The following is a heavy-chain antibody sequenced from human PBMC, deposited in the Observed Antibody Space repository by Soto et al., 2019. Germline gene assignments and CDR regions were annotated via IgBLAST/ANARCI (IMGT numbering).Heavy chain of an antibody. CDR2: FDPEDGET. J-gene: IGHJ2*01. Sequence: ASVKVSCKVSGYTLTELSMHWLRQAPGKGLEWMGGFDPEDGETIYAQKFQGRVTMTADTSTGTAYMELSSLRSEDTAVYYCARDGLDYGGSSLWYFDLWGRGALVTVSS. D-gene: IGHD2-15*01. CDR3: ARDGLDYGGSSLWYFDL. CDR1: GYTLTELS. V-gene: IGHV1-24*01.